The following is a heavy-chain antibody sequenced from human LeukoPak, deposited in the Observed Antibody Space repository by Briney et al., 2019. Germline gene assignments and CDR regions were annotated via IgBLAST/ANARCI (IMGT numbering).Heavy chain of an antibody. Sequence: SETLSLTCTVSGSSISSSSYYWGWIRQPPGKGLEWIGSIYYSGSTYHNPSLKSRVTISVDTSKNQFSLKLSSVTAADTAVYYCARYGLRHDAFDIWGQGTMVTVSS. J-gene: IGHJ3*02. CDR3: ARYGLRHDAFDI. CDR1: GSSISSSSYY. D-gene: IGHD3-16*01. V-gene: IGHV4-39*01. CDR2: IYYSGST.